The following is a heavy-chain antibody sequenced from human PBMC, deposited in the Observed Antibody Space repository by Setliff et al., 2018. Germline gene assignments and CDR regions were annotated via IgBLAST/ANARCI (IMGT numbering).Heavy chain of an antibody. D-gene: IGHD3-3*01. CDR1: GGTFSSYA. J-gene: IGHJ5*02. Sequence: SVKVSCKASGGTFSSYAISWVRQAPGQGLEWMGGIIPIFGAANYAQKFQGRVTITADESTSTAYMELSSLRSEDTAVYYCARGYRGYYNFWSGSQGANWFDPWGQGTLVTVSS. CDR2: IIPIFGAA. CDR3: ARGYRGYYNFWSGSQGANWFDP. V-gene: IGHV1-69*13.